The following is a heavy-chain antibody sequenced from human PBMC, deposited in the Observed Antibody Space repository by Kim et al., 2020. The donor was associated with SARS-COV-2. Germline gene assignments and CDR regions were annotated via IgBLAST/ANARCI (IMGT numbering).Heavy chain of an antibody. D-gene: IGHD4-17*01. J-gene: IGHJ4*02. V-gene: IGHV4-4*07. CDR3: ASATVVTDEYYFDY. Sequence: NPSLKSRVTMSVDTSKNQFSLKLSSVTAADTAVYYCASATVVTDEYYFDYWGQGTLVTVSS.